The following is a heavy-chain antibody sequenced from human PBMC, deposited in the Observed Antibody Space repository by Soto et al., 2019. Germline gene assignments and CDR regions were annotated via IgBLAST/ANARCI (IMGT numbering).Heavy chain of an antibody. Sequence: SETLSLTCTVSGGSISSYYWSWIRQPPGKGLEWIGYIYYSGSTNYNPSLKSRVTISVDTSKNQFSLKLSSVTAADTAVYYCARTPPYIKGDSIPDYYYYDYMDVWGKGTTVTVSS. CDR2: IYYSGST. J-gene: IGHJ6*03. CDR3: ARTPPYIKGDSIPDYYYYDYMDV. CDR1: GGSISSYY. D-gene: IGHD2-21*02. V-gene: IGHV4-59*01.